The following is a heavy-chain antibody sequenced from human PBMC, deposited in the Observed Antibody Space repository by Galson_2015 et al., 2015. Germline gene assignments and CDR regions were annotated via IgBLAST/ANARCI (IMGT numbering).Heavy chain of an antibody. Sequence: SVKVSCKASGYTFTSYDINWVRQATGQGLEWMGWMNPNSGNTGYAQKLQGRVTMTTDTSTSTAYMELRSLRSDDTAVYYCARSPMVRGVIPAYFDYWGQGTLVTVSS. J-gene: IGHJ4*02. CDR3: ARSPMVRGVIPAYFDY. D-gene: IGHD3-10*01. V-gene: IGHV1-8*01. CDR2: MNPNSGNT. CDR1: GYTFTSYD.